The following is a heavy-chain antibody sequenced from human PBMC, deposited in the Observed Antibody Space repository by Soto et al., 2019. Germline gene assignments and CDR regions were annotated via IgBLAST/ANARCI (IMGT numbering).Heavy chain of an antibody. V-gene: IGHV1-2*04. CDR2: INPNSGGT. CDR1: GYTFTGYY. Sequence: QVQLVQTGAEVKKPGASVKVSCKASGYTFTGYYMHWVRQAPGQGLEWMGWINPNSGGTNYAQKFQGWVTMTRDTSISTAYMELSRLRSDDTAVYYCARAISSGYYPFFDYWGQGTLVTVSS. J-gene: IGHJ4*02. CDR3: ARAISSGYYPFFDY. D-gene: IGHD3-22*01.